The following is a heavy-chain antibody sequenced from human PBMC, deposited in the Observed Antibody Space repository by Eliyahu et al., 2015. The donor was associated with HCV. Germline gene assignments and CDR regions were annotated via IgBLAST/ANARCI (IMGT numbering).Heavy chain of an antibody. J-gene: IGHJ4*02. Sequence: QVQLVQSGAEVRKPGASVKVSCKASGYTFSNYYMHWVRQAPGQGLEWMGIINPSGVTTSYAQRLQGRVTMTRDTSTATLYMELSSLRSEDTAVYYCARDGRSYFDYWGQGTLVTVSS. CDR3: ARDGRSYFDY. V-gene: IGHV1-46*04. CDR1: GYTFSNYY. CDR2: INPSGVTT.